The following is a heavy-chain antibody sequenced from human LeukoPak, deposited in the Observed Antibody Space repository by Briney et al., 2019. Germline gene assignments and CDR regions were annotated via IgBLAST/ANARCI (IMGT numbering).Heavy chain of an antibody. D-gene: IGHD3-22*01. J-gene: IGHJ4*02. CDR1: GYTFTSYY. CDR2: INPSGGST. V-gene: IGHV1-46*01. CDR3: VRNYYDSSGYYSGLDY. Sequence: ASVKVSCKASGYTFTSYYIHWVRQAPGQGLEWMGIINPSGGSTSYAQKFQGRVTMTRDTSTSTVYMELSSLRSEDTAVYYCVRNYYDSSGYYSGLDYWGQGTLVTVSS.